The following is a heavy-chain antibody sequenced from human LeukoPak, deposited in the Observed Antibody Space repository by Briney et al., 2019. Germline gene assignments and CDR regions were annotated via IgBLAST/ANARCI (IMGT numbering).Heavy chain of an antibody. J-gene: IGHJ4*02. CDR3: ARWGPPTTVTTSDY. D-gene: IGHD4-11*01. CDR1: GFTFSSYA. Sequence: GRSLGLSCAASGFTFSSYAMHWVRQAPGKGLEWVAVISYDGSNKYYADSVKGRFTISRDNSKNTLYLQMNSLRAEDTAVYYCARWGPPTTVTTSDYWGQGTLVTVSS. V-gene: IGHV3-30*04. CDR2: ISYDGSNK.